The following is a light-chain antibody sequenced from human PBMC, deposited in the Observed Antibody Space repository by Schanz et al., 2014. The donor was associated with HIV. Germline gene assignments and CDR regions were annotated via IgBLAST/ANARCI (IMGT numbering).Light chain of an antibody. Sequence: QLVLTQSPSASASLGASVKLTCTLSSGHSTYVIAWHQQQPEKGPRYLMKVNSDGSHNKGDGIPDRFSGSSSGAERYLTISSLQSEDEADYYCATWDDSLHGVFGGGTKLTVL. CDR3: ATWDDSLHGV. CDR1: SGHSTYV. J-gene: IGLJ3*02. CDR2: VNSDGSH. V-gene: IGLV4-69*02.